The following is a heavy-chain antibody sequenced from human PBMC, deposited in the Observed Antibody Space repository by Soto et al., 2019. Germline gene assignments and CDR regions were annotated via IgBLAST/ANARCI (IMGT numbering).Heavy chain of an antibody. CDR3: AKDKPLTPYSSGPGPFDY. CDR1: GFTFSSYG. Sequence: PGGSLRLSCAASGFTFSSYGMHWVRQAPCKGLEWVAVISYDGSNKYYADSVKGRFTISRDNSKNTLYLQMNSLRAEDTAVYYCAKDKPLTPYSSGPGPFDYWAQGTLVTVSS. V-gene: IGHV3-30*18. J-gene: IGHJ4*02. CDR2: ISYDGSNK. D-gene: IGHD6-19*01.